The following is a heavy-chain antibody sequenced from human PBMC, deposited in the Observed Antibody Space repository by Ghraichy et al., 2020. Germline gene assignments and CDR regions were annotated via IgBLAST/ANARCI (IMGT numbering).Heavy chain of an antibody. V-gene: IGHV4-59*01. CDR1: GGSINSYY. CDR2: IYDRGST. J-gene: IGHJ4*02. Sequence: SETLSLTCTVSGGSINSYYWSWIRQSPGKGLEWIGYIYDRGSTNYNPALKSRVTMSVDTAKNQFSLKLSSVTAADTAVLYCARGSYGSGSYFPVYYFDSWGQGTLVTVSS. CDR3: ARGSYGSGSYFPVYYFDS. D-gene: IGHD3-10*01.